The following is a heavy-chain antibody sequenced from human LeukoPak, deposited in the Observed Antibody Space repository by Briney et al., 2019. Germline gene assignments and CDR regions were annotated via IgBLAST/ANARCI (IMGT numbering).Heavy chain of an antibody. J-gene: IGHJ6*02. D-gene: IGHD6-13*01. Sequence: PGGSLRLSCAASGFTFSSYGMHWVRQAPGKGLEWVAVISYDGSNKYYADSVKGRFTISRDNSKNTLYLQMNSLRAEDTAVYYCAKPSAGAAGTWVMDVGGQGTTVTVSS. CDR3: AKPSAGAAGTWVMDV. V-gene: IGHV3-30*18. CDR2: ISYDGSNK. CDR1: GFTFSSYG.